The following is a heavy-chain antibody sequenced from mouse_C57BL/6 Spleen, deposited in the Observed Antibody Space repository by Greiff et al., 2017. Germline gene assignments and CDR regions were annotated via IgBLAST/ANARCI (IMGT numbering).Heavy chain of an antibody. CDR3: AKDGSSYAMDY. CDR1: GFSLTSYG. J-gene: IGHJ4*01. Sequence: VQVVESGPGLVAPSQSLSITCTVSGFSLTSYGVSWVRQPPGKGLEWLGVIWGDGSTNYHSALISRLSISKDNSKSLVFLKLNSLQTDYTATYYCAKDGSSYAMDYWGQGTSVTVSS. CDR2: IWGDGST. V-gene: IGHV2-3*01. D-gene: IGHD1-1*01.